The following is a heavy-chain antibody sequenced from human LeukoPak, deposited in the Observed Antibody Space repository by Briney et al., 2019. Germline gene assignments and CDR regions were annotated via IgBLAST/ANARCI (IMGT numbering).Heavy chain of an antibody. CDR3: ARDHWFGELSPAGS. Sequence: GASVKVSCKASGYSFTTYGINWVRQAPGQGLQWMGWISADNGNTHYAQDFQGRVTMTTDTSTTTAYMELRSLRSDDTAVYYCARDHWFGELSPAGSWGQGTLVTGSS. CDR2: ISADNGNT. V-gene: IGHV1-18*01. D-gene: IGHD3-10*01. J-gene: IGHJ5*02. CDR1: GYSFTTYG.